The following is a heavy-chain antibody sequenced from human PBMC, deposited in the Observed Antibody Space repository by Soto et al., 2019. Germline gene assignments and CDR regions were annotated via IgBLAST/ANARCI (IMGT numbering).Heavy chain of an antibody. CDR1: GGSISDYY. CDR2: IYHSGST. J-gene: IGHJ4*01. CDR3: ARASRNYFAY. V-gene: IGHV4-59*01. Sequence: ETLSLTCTVSGGSISDYYWSWIRQSPGKGLEWIGYIYHSGSTYYNPSLKSRVTISLDASKTQFSLKLSSLTTADTAVYYCARASRNYFAY.